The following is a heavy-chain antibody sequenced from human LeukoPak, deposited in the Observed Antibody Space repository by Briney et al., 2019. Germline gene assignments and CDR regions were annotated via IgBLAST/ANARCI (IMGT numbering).Heavy chain of an antibody. Sequence: PGGSLRLSCAASEFTFSSYWMCWVRQAPGKGLEWVANIKGDGSEKYYVDSVKGRFTISRDNAKNSLYLQMNSLRVEDTALYYCARMGRSGYYEYWCQGSQVTVRS. D-gene: IGHD3-3*01. CDR2: IKGDGSEK. CDR3: ARMGRSGYYEY. J-gene: IGHJ4*02. V-gene: IGHV3-7*01. CDR1: EFTFSSYW.